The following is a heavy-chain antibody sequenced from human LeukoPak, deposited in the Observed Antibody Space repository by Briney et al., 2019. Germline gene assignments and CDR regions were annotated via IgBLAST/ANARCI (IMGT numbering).Heavy chain of an antibody. CDR3: ARMSNSAGILDY. D-gene: IGHD2/OR15-2a*01. Sequence: GASVKVSCKASGYTFTSDYMHWVRQAPGHGLEWMGFINPYSGSTSYAQKFQGRVTMTRDTSTRTVYMEPSSLRSEDTAMHFCARMSNSAGILDYWGQGTLVTVSS. CDR1: GYTFTSDY. V-gene: IGHV1-46*01. J-gene: IGHJ4*02. CDR2: INPYSGST.